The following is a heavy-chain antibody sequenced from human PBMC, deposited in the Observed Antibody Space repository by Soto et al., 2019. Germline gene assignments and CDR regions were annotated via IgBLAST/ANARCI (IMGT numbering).Heavy chain of an antibody. J-gene: IGHJ4*02. CDR1: GGSFSGYY. CDR2: INHSGCT. D-gene: IGHD2-15*01. Sequence: QVQLQQWGAGLLKPSETLSLTCAVYGGSFSGYYWSWIRQPPGKGLEWIGEINHSGCTNYNPSLKSRVTISVDTSKNQFSRKLSSVTAADTAVYYCARRRRGDGYCSGGSCSRDTNWSAFIYWGQGTLVTVSS. CDR3: ARRRRGDGYCSGGSCSRDTNWSAFIY. V-gene: IGHV4-34*01.